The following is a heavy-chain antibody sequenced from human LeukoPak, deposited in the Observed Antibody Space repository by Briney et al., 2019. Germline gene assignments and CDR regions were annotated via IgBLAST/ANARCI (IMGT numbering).Heavy chain of an antibody. J-gene: IGHJ5*02. V-gene: IGHV1-8*03. D-gene: IGHD2-2*01. CDR2: MNPNSGNT. Sequence: ASVKVSCKASGYTFTSYDINWVRQATGQGLEWMGWMNPNSGNTGYAQKFQGRVTITRNTSISTAYMGLSSLRSEDTAVYYCARVGRRCSSTSCYGYNWFDPWGQGTLVTVSS. CDR3: ARVGRRCSSTSCYGYNWFDP. CDR1: GYTFTSYD.